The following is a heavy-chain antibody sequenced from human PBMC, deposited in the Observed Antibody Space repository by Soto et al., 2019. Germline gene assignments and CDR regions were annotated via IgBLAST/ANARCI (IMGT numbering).Heavy chain of an antibody. CDR3: AKDSGWLHHY. CDR1: GFTFSSSG. V-gene: IGHV3-23*01. CDR2: ISDSGSRT. J-gene: IGHJ4*02. D-gene: IGHD5-12*01. Sequence: PGGSLRLSCVVSGFTFSSSGVSWVRQAPGKGLEWVSGISDSGSRTYYEDSVKGRFTISRDNSKNTLSLEMNTLRAEDTAVYYCAKDSGWLHHYWGQGTLVTVSS.